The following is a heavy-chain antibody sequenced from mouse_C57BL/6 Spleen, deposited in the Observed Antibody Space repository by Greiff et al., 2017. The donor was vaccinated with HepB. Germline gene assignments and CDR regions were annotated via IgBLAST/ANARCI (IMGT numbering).Heavy chain of an antibody. Sequence: DVKLQESGGGLVKPGGSLKLSCAASGFTFSSYAMSWVRQTPEKRLEWVATISDGGSYTYYPDNVKGRFTISRDNAKNNLYLQMSHLKSEDTAMYYCARADGSSSSWFAYWGQGTLVTVSA. V-gene: IGHV5-4*03. J-gene: IGHJ3*01. D-gene: IGHD1-1*01. CDR3: ARADGSSSSWFAY. CDR2: ISDGGSYT. CDR1: GFTFSSYA.